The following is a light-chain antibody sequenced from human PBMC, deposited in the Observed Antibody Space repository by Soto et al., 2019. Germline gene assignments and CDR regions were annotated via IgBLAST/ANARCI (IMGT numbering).Light chain of an antibody. CDR3: QQYNSSQYT. V-gene: IGKV1-5*03. CDR1: QSISSW. J-gene: IGKJ2*01. Sequence: DIQMTQSPSTLSASVGDRVTITCRASQSISSWLAWYQQKPGKAPKLLIYKASSLEGGIQSRFSGSGSETEVTLTISWLQPEDFATYYCQQYNSSQYTFGQGTKLVIK. CDR2: KAS.